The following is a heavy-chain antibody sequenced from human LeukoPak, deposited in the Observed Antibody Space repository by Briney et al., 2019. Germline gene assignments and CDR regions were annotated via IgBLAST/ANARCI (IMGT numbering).Heavy chain of an antibody. CDR1: GGSISSSSYY. V-gene: IGHV4-39*07. D-gene: IGHD3-3*01. Sequence: SETLSLTCTVSGGSISSSSYYWGWIRQPPGKGLEWIGSIYYSGSTYYNPSLKSRVTISVDTSKNQFSLELSSVTAADTAVYYCARDRALQTSYYDFWSGYLSYYYYYYMDVWGKGTTVTVSS. J-gene: IGHJ6*03. CDR2: IYYSGST. CDR3: ARDRALQTSYYDFWSGYLSYYYYYYMDV.